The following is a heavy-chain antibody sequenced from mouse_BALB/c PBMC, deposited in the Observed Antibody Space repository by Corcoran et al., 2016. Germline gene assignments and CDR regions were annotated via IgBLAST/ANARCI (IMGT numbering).Heavy chain of an antibody. CDR1: GYTFTSYV. CDR2: INPYNDGT. D-gene: IGHD2-3*01. V-gene: IGHV1S136*01. Sequence: EVQLQQSGPELVKPGASVKMSCKASGYTFTSYVMHWVKQKPGQGLEWIGYINPYNDGTKYNEKFKGKAIMTSDKSSSTAYMELSSLTSYDSAIYYCAREWSDGYFVRYYYFAYWGQGTTLTVSS. CDR3: AREWSDGYFVRYYYFAY. J-gene: IGHJ2*01.